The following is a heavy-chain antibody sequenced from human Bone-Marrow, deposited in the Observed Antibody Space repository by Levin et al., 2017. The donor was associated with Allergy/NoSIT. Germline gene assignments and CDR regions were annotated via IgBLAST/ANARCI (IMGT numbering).Heavy chain of an antibody. Sequence: GESLKISCRASGYTFTGYFMHWVRQAPGQGLEWMGRINPNSGDTIYAQKFQGRVTMTRDTSISTAYMDLSSLTSDDTAVYYCARTQAITADGNWFDPWGQGTPVTVSS. CDR1: GYTFTGYF. J-gene: IGHJ5*02. V-gene: IGHV1-2*06. CDR3: ARTQAITADGNWFDP. D-gene: IGHD6-13*01. CDR2: INPNSGDT.